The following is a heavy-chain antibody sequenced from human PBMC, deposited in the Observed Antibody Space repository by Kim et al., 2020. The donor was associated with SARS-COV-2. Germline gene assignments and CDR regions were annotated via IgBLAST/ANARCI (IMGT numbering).Heavy chain of an antibody. CDR3: AREGGQYCSSTSCYFYYY. Sequence: SETLSLTCAVYGGSFSGYYWSWIRQPPGKGLEWIGEINHSGSTNYNPSLKSRVTISVDTSKNQFSLKLSSVTAADTAVYYCAREGGQYCSSTSCYFYYY. D-gene: IGHD2-2*01. CDR1: GGSFSGYY. CDR2: INHSGST. V-gene: IGHV4-34*01. J-gene: IGHJ6*01.